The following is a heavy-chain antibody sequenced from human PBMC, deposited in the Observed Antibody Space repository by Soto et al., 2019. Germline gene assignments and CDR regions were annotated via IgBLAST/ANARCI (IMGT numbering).Heavy chain of an antibody. Sequence: PSETLSVTCGVSGGSISGGTYSWIWIRQPPGKGLEWIGYIYHGGSTYYNSSVKSRVTISADRSKNQFSLNMTSVTAGDTAVPKFDYWGQGTPVTVSS. V-gene: IGHV4-30-2*01. CDR2: IYHGGST. J-gene: IGHJ4*02. CDR3: DY. CDR1: GGSISGGTYS.